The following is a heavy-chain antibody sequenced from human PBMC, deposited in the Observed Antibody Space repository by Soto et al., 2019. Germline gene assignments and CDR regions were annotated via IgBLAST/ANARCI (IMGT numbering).Heavy chain of an antibody. Sequence: PGGSLRLSCAASGFTFSNAWMNWVRQAPGKGLEWVGRIKSKTDGGTTDYAAPVKGRFTISRDDSKNTLYLQMNSLKTEDTAVYYCTTVETSGFGVVSPDACDIWGQGTMVTVSS. V-gene: IGHV3-15*07. J-gene: IGHJ3*02. D-gene: IGHD3-3*01. CDR3: TTVETSGFGVVSPDACDI. CDR2: IKSKTDGGTT. CDR1: GFTFSNAW.